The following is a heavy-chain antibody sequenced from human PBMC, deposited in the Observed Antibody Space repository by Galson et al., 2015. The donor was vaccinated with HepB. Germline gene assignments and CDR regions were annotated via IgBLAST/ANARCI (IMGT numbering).Heavy chain of an antibody. CDR2: IHPSDSDT. Sequence: QSGAEVKKPGESLRISCQGFGYRSINYWIGWARQVPGEGLAWLGLIHPSDSDTKYSPPLQGQITISADKSIDSAYLQWSSLKASDTAMYYCARHDRSSTSCYGPLRHEIWGQGTLVTVSS. CDR1: GYRSINYW. CDR3: ARHDRSSTSCYGPLRHEI. J-gene: IGHJ4*02. V-gene: IGHV5-51*01. D-gene: IGHD2-2*01.